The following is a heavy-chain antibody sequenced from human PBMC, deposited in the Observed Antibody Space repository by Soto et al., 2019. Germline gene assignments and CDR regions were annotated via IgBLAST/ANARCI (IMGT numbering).Heavy chain of an antibody. V-gene: IGHV5-51*01. CDR3: ARAAKTVADHFDL. J-gene: IGHJ4*02. CDR1: GYTFTIYW. Sequence: PGESLKISCQVSGYTFTIYWIGWVRQMPGKGLEWMGIIYPSDSDTRYSPSFQGQVTISADQSINTANLQWDSLKASDTAIYYCARAAKTVADHFDLWGQGTPVTFSS. CDR2: IYPSDSDT. D-gene: IGHD4-17*01.